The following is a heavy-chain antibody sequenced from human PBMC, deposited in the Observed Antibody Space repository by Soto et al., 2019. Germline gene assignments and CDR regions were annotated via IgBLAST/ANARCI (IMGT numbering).Heavy chain of an antibody. Sequence: QVQLVQSGAEVKKPGSSVKVSCKASGGTFSSYAISWVRQAPGQGLEWMGGIIPIFGTANYAQKFQGRVTIIADESTSTAYMELSSLRSEDTAVYYCARVNSSGWAHSYYYYYGMDVWGQGTTVTVSS. V-gene: IGHV1-69*12. D-gene: IGHD6-19*01. CDR2: IIPIFGTA. CDR1: GGTFSSYA. J-gene: IGHJ6*02. CDR3: ARVNSSGWAHSYYYYYGMDV.